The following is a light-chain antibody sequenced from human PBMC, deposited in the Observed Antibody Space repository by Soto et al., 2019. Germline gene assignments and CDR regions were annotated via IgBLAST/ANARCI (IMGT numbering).Light chain of an antibody. V-gene: IGLV2-14*01. Sequence: PQPCSESGSPGPPITIYCTGTSSDVGGYNYVSWYQQHPAKVPKLMIYHVSNRPSGVSDRFSGSKSGNTASLTISGLQAEDEGDYYCYSYTTSSTYVFGTGTKVTVL. CDR3: YSYTTSSTYV. J-gene: IGLJ1*01. CDR1: SSDVGGYNY. CDR2: HVS.